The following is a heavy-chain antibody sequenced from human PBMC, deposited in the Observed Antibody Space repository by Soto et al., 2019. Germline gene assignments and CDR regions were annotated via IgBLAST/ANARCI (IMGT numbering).Heavy chain of an antibody. CDR1: GFTFSSYA. V-gene: IGHV3-23*01. CDR3: ARRSSSWYFDY. J-gene: IGHJ4*02. CDR2: ISGSDGST. D-gene: IGHD6-13*01. Sequence: GGSLRLSCAASGFTFSSYAMTWVRQAPGKGLEWVSVISGSDGSTYYADSVKGRFAISRDNSKNTLNLQMNSLRAEDTAVYYCARRSSSWYFDYWGQGTLVTVSS.